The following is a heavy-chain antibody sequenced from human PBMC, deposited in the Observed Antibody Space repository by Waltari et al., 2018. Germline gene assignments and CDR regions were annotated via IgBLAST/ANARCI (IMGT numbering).Heavy chain of an antibody. J-gene: IGHJ6*03. D-gene: IGHD4-17*01. CDR2: IYQSGST. V-gene: IGHV4-30-2*01. CDR3: AKGDYATNMDV. Sequence: QLQLQESGSGLVKPSQTLSLTCAVYGGSISSGGYSWSWIRQPPGKGLEWIGYIYQSGSTYYNPSLKSRVTISVDRSKNQFSLKLSSVTAADTAVYYCAKGDYATNMDVWGKGTTVTVSS. CDR1: GGSISSGGYS.